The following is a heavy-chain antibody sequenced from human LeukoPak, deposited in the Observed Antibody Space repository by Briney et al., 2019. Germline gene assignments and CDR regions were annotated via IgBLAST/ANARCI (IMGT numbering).Heavy chain of an antibody. V-gene: IGHV4-31*03. D-gene: IGHD5-24*01. J-gene: IGHJ3*02. CDR2: IYYSGST. CDR3: ARVGLQVAFDI. CDR1: GGSISSGGYY. Sequence: SEALSLTCTVSGGSISSGGYYWSWIRQHPGKGLEWIGYIYYSGSTYYNPSLRSRVTISVDTSKNQFSLKLSSVTAADTAVYYCARVGLQVAFDIWGQGTMVTVSS.